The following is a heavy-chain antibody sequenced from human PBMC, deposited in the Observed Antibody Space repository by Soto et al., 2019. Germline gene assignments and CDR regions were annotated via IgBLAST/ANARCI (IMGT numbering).Heavy chain of an antibody. CDR2: IYYSGST. CDR3: ARGPPLGY. CDR1: GGSISSGGYY. Sequence: QVQLQESGPGLVKPSQTLSLTCTVSGGSISSGGYYWSWIRQHPGKGLEWIGYIYYSGSTYYNPSLXRXAXXSVDPTKNQFPLKLSSVTAAATAVYYCARGPPLGYWGQGTLVTVSS. J-gene: IGHJ4*02. V-gene: IGHV4-31*03.